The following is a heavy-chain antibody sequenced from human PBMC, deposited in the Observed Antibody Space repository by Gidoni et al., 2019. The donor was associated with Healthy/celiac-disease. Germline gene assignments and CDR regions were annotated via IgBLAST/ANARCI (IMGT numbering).Heavy chain of an antibody. CDR2: IYSGGST. Sequence: EVQLVESGGGLIQPGGSLRLSCAASGFTVSSNYMSWVRQAPGKGLEWVSVIYSGGSTYYADSVKGRFTISRDNSKNTLYLQMNSLRAEDTAVYYWARDGGSSGWDELDYWGQGTLVTVSS. V-gene: IGHV3-53*01. D-gene: IGHD6-19*01. CDR3: ARDGGSSGWDELDY. CDR1: GFTVSSNY. J-gene: IGHJ4*02.